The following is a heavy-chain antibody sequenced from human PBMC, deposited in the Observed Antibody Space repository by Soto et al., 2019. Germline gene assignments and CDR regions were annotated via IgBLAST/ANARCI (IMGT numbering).Heavy chain of an antibody. J-gene: IGHJ6*02. Sequence: WASVKVSCKASGYTFTNYAIQWVRQAPGQSLEWMGWINAGNVNTKFSQKFQGRVTITRDTSASTAYMELSSLRSEDTATYYCARVTIGARTEYFYYYGLDVWGQGTTVTVSS. CDR1: GYTFTNYA. V-gene: IGHV1-3*01. CDR3: ARVTIGARTEYFYYYGLDV. D-gene: IGHD6-6*01. CDR2: INAGNVNT.